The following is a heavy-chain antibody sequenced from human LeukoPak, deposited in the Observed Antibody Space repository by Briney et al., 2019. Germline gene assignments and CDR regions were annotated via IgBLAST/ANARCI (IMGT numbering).Heavy chain of an antibody. CDR2: IKQDVNEK. CDR3: ARESRGYDILTGKYHRGYYSYYMDV. CDR1: GFSFSDYW. J-gene: IGHJ6*03. Sequence: PGGSLRLSCAGSGFSFSDYWMSWVRQAPGKGLEWVANIKQDVNEKYYVDSVKGRFTISRDNAKNSLYLQMNSLRAEDTAVYYCARESRGYDILTGKYHRGYYSYYMDVWGKGTTVTVSS. D-gene: IGHD3-9*01. V-gene: IGHV3-7*01.